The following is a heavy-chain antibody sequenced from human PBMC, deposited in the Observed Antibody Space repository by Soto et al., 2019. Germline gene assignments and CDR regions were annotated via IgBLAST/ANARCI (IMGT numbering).Heavy chain of an antibody. J-gene: IGHJ6*03. CDR3: ARRGYGSTSPNVYMDV. D-gene: IGHD6-6*01. CDR2: ISNNGAHT. Sequence: EAQLVESGGGLVQPGGSLRLSCAASGFTFSNYEMHWVRQAPGKGLEYVSGISNNGAHTDYAKSVKGRFTISRDNSENTLYLQMGSLRAEDMALYYCARRGYGSTSPNVYMDVCGKVTTVTLSS. V-gene: IGHV3-64*01. CDR1: GFTFSNYE.